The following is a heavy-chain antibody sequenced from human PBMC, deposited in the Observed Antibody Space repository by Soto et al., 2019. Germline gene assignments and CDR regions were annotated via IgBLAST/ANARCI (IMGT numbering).Heavy chain of an antibody. CDR2: IDWDDDK. V-gene: IGHV2-70*01. Sequence: SGPTLVNPTQTLTLTCTFSGFSLSTSGMCVSWIRQPPGKALEWLALIDWDDDKYYSTSLKTRLTISKDTSKNQVVPTMTNMDPVDTATYYCARIRPYGSGSYYFDYWGQGTLVTVSS. D-gene: IGHD3-10*01. J-gene: IGHJ4*02. CDR1: GFSLSTSGMC. CDR3: ARIRPYGSGSYYFDY.